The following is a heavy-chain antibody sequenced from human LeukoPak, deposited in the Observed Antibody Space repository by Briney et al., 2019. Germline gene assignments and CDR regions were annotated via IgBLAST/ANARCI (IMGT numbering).Heavy chain of an antibody. CDR3: AREIGPIQLHLWGSAFDY. D-gene: IGHD5-24*01. CDR2: INPGGRST. CDR1: GYTFTSYY. Sequence: ASVKVSCKASGYTFTSYYMHWVRQAPGQGLEWMGMINPGGRSTSYAQKFQGRVTMTRDTSTSTVYMELSSLRSEDTAVYYCAREIGPIQLHLWGSAFDYWGQGTLVTVSS. V-gene: IGHV1-46*01. J-gene: IGHJ4*02.